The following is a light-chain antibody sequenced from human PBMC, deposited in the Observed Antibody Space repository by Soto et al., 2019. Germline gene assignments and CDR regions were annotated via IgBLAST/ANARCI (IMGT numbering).Light chain of an antibody. J-gene: IGKJ1*01. CDR3: QQYSSDST. CDR2: RAS. V-gene: IGKV1-5*03. CDR1: QSINNW. Sequence: DIRMTQSPSTLSASVGDRVTITCRASQSINNWLAWYQQKPGKAPKLLIYRASSLENGVPSRFSGRGSGTEFSFTITSLQPDYFATYSCQQYSSDSTFGQGTKVEIK.